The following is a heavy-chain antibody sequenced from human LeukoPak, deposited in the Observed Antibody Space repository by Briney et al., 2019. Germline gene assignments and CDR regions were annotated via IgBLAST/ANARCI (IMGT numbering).Heavy chain of an antibody. D-gene: IGHD7-27*01. Sequence: TGGSLRLSCAASGFTFSNYGLHWVRQAPGKGLEWLAVMWFDGSHKYYADSVKGRFTISRYNSKSMLYLQMSSLRAEDTAVYYCARDRTGDRPPYYFDYWGQGSLVTVSS. J-gene: IGHJ4*02. CDR1: GFTFSNYG. V-gene: IGHV3-33*01. CDR2: MWFDGSHK. CDR3: ARDRTGDRPPYYFDY.